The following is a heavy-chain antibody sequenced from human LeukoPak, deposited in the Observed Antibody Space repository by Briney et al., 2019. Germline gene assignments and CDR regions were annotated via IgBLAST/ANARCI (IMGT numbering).Heavy chain of an antibody. CDR3: ASQFSSSWYGY. Sequence: GASVKVSCKASGGTFSSYAISWVRQAPGQGLEWMGRIIPILGIANYAQKFQGRVTITADKSTSTAYMELSSLRSDDTAVYYCASQFSSSWYGYWGQGTLVTVSS. V-gene: IGHV1-69*04. D-gene: IGHD6-13*01. CDR2: IIPILGIA. CDR1: GGTFSSYA. J-gene: IGHJ4*02.